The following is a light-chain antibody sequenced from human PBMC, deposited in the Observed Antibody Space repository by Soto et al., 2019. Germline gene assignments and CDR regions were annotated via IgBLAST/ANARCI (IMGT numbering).Light chain of an antibody. CDR1: QSINSY. J-gene: IGKJ1*01. CDR3: QHPYRGPRT. CDR2: TAS. V-gene: IGKV1-39*01. Sequence: DIQMTQSPSSQSASVGDRVTITCRAGQSINSYLNWYQQKPGKAPKLLIYTASNLQSGGPSRFSGSRPGTDFTLTISSLQPEDFATYYCQHPYRGPRTSGQGTKVAI.